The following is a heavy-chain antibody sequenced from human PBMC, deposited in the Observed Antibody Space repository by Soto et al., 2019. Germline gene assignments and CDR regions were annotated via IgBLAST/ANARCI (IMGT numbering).Heavy chain of an antibody. CDR3: ARGTVTLYFDY. J-gene: IGHJ4*02. CDR1: GYTFTSYA. D-gene: IGHD4-17*01. CDR2: INAGNGNT. V-gene: IGHV1-3*01. Sequence: QVQLVQSGAEVKKPGASVKVSCKASGYTFTSYAMHWVRQAPGQRLEWMGWINAGNGNTKYSQKFQGRVTITRDTSASTAYIELSSLRSEDPAVYYCARGTVTLYFDYWGQGTLVTVSS.